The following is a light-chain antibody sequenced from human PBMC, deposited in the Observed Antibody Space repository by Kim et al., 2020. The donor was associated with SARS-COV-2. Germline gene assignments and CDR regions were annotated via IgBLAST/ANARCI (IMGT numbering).Light chain of an antibody. J-gene: IGKJ4*01. CDR3: LQDYNYPLT. CDR2: AAS. V-gene: IGKV1-6*01. CDR1: QGIRND. Sequence: ATQMTQSPSSLPASVGDRVTITCRASQGIRNDLGWYQQKPGKAPKLLIYAASSLQSGVPSRFSGSGSGTDFTLTISSLQPEDFATYYCLQDYNYPLTFGGGTKVDI.